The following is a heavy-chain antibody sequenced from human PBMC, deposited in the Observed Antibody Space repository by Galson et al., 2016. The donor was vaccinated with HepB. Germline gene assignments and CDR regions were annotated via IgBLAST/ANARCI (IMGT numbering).Heavy chain of an antibody. V-gene: IGHV4-61*08. CDR2: IYYSGST. Sequence: LSLTCTVSGGSVSSDGYYWSWLRQPPGKGLEWIGYIYYSGSTNYNPSLKSRVTISIDTSKNQFSLKLSSVPAADTAMYYCARSPTMIRGVILDSWGQGTLVTVAS. CDR1: GGSVSSDGYY. J-gene: IGHJ4*02. CDR3: ARSPTMIRGVILDS. D-gene: IGHD3-10*01.